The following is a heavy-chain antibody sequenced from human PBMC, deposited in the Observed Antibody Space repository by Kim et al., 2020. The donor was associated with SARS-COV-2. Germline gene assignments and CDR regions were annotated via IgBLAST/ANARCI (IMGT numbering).Heavy chain of an antibody. J-gene: IGHJ5*02. V-gene: IGHV4-34*01. CDR3: ARGKDRRELLFPNWFDP. D-gene: IGHD3-10*01. CDR2: INHSGST. CDR1: GGSFSGYY. Sequence: SETLSLTCAVYGGSFSGYYWSWIRQPPGKGLEWIGEINHSGSTNYNPSLKSRVTISVDTSKNQFSLKLSSVTAADTAVYYCARGKDRRELLFPNWFDPWGQGTLVTVSS.